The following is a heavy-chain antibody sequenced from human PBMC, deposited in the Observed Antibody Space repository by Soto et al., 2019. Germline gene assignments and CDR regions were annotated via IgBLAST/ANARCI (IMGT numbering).Heavy chain of an antibody. CDR3: ARGDDAYTYGTYY. Sequence: SVKVSCKASGGGNLRDYRTTWVRRAPGQGLEWMGGIIPKLGSANYAQNFQGRVTVTADESTNTVYMELRSLRSDDTAVYYCARGDDAYTYGTYYPAQRTPVTVSA. D-gene: IGHD4-17*01. CDR2: IIPKLGSA. CDR1: GGGNLRDYR. J-gene: IGHJ4*01. V-gene: IGHV1-69*13.